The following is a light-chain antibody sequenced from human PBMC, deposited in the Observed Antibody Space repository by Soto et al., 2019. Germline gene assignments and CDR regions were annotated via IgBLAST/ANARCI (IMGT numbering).Light chain of an antibody. Sequence: DIVLTQSPGTLSLSPGQRATLSCRASETVRSNFLTWYQQKPGQAPRLLISGASTRATGIPDRFSGSGSGTDFTITISRVESEDFAMYYCQQYGGSPLLTFGGGTKLEI. CDR3: QQYGGSPLLT. CDR2: GAS. V-gene: IGKV3-20*01. J-gene: IGKJ4*01. CDR1: ETVRSNF.